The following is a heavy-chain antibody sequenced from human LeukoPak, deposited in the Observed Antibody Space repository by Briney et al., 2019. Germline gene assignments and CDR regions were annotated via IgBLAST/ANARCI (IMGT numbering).Heavy chain of an antibody. V-gene: IGHV1-2*02. D-gene: IGHD3-22*01. CDR1: GYSFTGYQ. J-gene: IGHJ4*02. CDR2: IHPNNGDT. CDR3: VRAYPRITLIMVGQTYYFDY. Sequence: ASVKVSCMASGYSFTGYQIHWVRQAPGQGLEWMGWIHPNNGDTNYAQNFQGRVTMTRDTSISTAYMELTSLRFDDTAVYYCVRAYPRITLIMVGQTYYFDYWGQGTLVTVSS.